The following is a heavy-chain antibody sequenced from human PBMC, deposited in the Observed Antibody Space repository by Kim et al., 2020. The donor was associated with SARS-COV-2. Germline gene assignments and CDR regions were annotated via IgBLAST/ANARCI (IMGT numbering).Heavy chain of an antibody. Sequence: DSRRTKYADSVKARFTISRDSAQNTFFLLMNNLRPEETAMYYCAKLPPGDWGQGTLVTVAS. D-gene: IGHD1-1*01. CDR2: DSRRT. CDR3: AKLPPGD. V-gene: IGHV3-74*03. J-gene: IGHJ4*02.